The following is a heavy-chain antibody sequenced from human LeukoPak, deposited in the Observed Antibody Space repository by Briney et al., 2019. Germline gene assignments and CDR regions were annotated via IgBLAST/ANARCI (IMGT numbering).Heavy chain of an antibody. CDR1: GSTFGDYT. CDR3: SRSNSLDY. J-gene: IGHJ4*02. CDR2: IRTKTSGGTA. Sequence: GGSLRLSCTASGSTFGDYTMNWVRQAPGKGLEWVGLIRTKTSGGTAEYAASVKGRFTISRDDSKSIAYLQVNSLITEDTAVYYCSRSNSLDYWGQGTLVTVSS. V-gene: IGHV3-49*04. D-gene: IGHD4-11*01.